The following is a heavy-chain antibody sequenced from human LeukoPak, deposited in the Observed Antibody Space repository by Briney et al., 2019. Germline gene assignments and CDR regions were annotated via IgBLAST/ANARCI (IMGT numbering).Heavy chain of an antibody. Sequence: PGGSLRLSCAASGFTFSSYWMSWVRQAPGKGLEWVANIKQDGSEKYYVDSVKGRSTISRDNAKNSLYLQMNSLRAEDTAVYYCARSGYYPDYYGMDVWGQGTTVTVSS. J-gene: IGHJ6*02. CDR3: ARSGYYPDYYGMDV. CDR2: IKQDGSEK. D-gene: IGHD3-22*01. V-gene: IGHV3-7*01. CDR1: GFTFSSYW.